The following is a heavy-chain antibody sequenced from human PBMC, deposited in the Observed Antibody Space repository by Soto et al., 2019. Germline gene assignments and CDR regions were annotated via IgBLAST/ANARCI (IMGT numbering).Heavy chain of an antibody. D-gene: IGHD3-16*01. CDR3: ARWGTTGGLDV. CDR1: GFTFRSYV. V-gene: IGHV3-33*05. J-gene: IGHJ4*02. CDR2: TSYDGSNN. Sequence: QVQLVESGGGVVQPGTSLRLSCVGSGFTFRSYVIHWVRRAPGKGLEWVALTSYDGSNNFYGDSVKGRFTISRHNSRNTVELQMHSLRFEDTALYYCARWGTTGGLDVWGQGTLVSVSS.